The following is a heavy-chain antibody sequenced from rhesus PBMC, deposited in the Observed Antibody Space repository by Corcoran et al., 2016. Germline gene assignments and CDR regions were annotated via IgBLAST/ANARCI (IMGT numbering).Heavy chain of an antibody. CDR3: ARTVTTFFYGLDS. Sequence: QVQLQESGPGLVKPSETLSLTCAVSGGSISDDYYWSWIRQPPGKGMVWIGYIYGSGGGTKYNPSLKNRVTISIDTSKNQFSLKLSSVTAADTAVYYCARTVTTFFYGLDSWGQGVVVTVSS. CDR2: IYGSGGGT. CDR1: GGSISDDYY. J-gene: IGHJ6*01. V-gene: IGHV4-106*01. D-gene: IGHD4-23*01.